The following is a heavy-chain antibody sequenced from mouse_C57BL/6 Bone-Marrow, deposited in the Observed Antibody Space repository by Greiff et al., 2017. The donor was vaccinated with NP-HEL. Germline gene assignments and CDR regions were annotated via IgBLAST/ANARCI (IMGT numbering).Heavy chain of an antibody. CDR2: IYPGDGDA. CDR1: GYAFSSSW. V-gene: IGHV1-82*01. J-gene: IGHJ3*01. CDR3: ARWRTPWFAY. Sequence: QVQLQQSGPELVKPGASVKISCKASGYAFSSSWMNWVKQRPGKGLEWIGRIYPGDGDANYNGKFKGKATLTADKSSSTAYMQLRSLTSEDSAVYFCARWRTPWFAYWGQGTLVTVSA.